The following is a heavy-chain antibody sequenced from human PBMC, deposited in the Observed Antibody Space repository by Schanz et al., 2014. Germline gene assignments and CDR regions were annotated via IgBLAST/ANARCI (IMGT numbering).Heavy chain of an antibody. CDR2: ISWNSYSL. CDR3: ARDMLRRYGALEI. V-gene: IGHV3-9*01. Sequence: EVQLVESGGGLVQPGRSLRLSCAASGFIFEDYAMYWVRQAPGKGLEWVSGISWNSYSLLYADSVRGRFTISRDNAKNSLFLQMNSLRADDTAVYYCARDMLRRYGALEIWGRGTMVTVSS. J-gene: IGHJ3*02. CDR1: GFIFEDYA. D-gene: IGHD1-1*01.